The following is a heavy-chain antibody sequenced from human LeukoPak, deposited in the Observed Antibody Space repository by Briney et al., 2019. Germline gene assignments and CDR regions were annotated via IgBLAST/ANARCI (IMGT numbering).Heavy chain of an antibody. D-gene: IGHD5-24*01. Sequence: GGSLRLSCAASGFTFNTYAMAWVRQAPGKGPEWVSGISGSGVHTYYPDSVKGRVTISRDNSKNTLFLHMSSLRVEDTAVYYCAKALSTDGYNYEKALDVWGQGTTVTVSS. V-gene: IGHV3-23*01. J-gene: IGHJ6*02. CDR2: ISGSGVHT. CDR1: GFTFNTYA. CDR3: AKALSTDGYNYEKALDV.